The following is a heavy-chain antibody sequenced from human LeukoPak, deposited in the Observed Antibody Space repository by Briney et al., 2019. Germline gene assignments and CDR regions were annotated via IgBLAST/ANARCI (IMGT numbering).Heavy chain of an antibody. D-gene: IGHD6-19*01. CDR1: GGSFSGYY. J-gene: IGHJ4*02. V-gene: IGHV4-34*01. CDR2: INHSGST. CDR3: ARGSSGWYYFDY. Sequence: SETLSLTCAVYGGSFSGYYWSWIRQPPGKGLEWIGEINHSGSTNYNPSLKSRVTISVDKSKNQFSLKLSSVTAADTAVYYCARGSSGWYYFDYWGQGTLVTVSS.